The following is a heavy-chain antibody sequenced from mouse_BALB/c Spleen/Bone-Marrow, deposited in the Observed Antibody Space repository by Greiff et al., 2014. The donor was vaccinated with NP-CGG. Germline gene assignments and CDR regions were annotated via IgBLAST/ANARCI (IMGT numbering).Heavy chain of an antibody. CDR2: INPGSGGT. V-gene: IGHV1-54*01. Sequence: QLQQSGAELVRPGTSVKVSCKASGYAFTNYLIEWVKQRPGQGLEWIGVINPGSGGTNYNEKFKGKATLTADKSSSTAYMQLSSLTSDDSAVYFCARSRYGKGAMDYWGQGTSVTVSS. D-gene: IGHD2-10*02. CDR3: ARSRYGKGAMDY. J-gene: IGHJ4*01. CDR1: GYAFTNYL.